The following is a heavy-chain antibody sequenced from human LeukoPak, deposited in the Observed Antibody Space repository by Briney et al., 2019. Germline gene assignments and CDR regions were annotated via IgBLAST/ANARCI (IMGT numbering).Heavy chain of an antibody. Sequence: ASVNVSCKASGYTFTGYYMHWVRQAPGQGLEWMGWINPNSGDTNYAQKFQGRVTMTRDTSISTAYMELRRLRSEDTAVYDCARSCTNGVCYSEPNWFDPWGQGTLVTVSS. J-gene: IGHJ5*02. D-gene: IGHD2-8*01. CDR3: ARSCTNGVCYSEPNWFDP. CDR2: INPNSGDT. CDR1: GYTFTGYY. V-gene: IGHV1-2*02.